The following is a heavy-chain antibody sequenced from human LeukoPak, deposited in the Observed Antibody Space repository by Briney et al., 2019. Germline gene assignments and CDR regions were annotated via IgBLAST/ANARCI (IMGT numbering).Heavy chain of an antibody. CDR2: ISYDGSNK. D-gene: IGHD6-6*01. V-gene: IGHV3-30-3*01. J-gene: IGHJ4*02. Sequence: GGSLXLSCAASGFTFSSYAMHWVRQAPGKGLEGVAVISYDGSNKYYADSVKGRFTISRDNSKNTLYLQMNSLRAEDTAVYYCARGGSAARPDFDYWGQGTLVTVSS. CDR3: ARGGSAARPDFDY. CDR1: GFTFSSYA.